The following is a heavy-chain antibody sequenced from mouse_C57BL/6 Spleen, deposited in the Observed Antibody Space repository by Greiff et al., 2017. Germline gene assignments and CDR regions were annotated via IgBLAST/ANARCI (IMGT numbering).Heavy chain of an antibody. CDR3: ARGDYGSFFDY. J-gene: IGHJ2*01. CDR1: GYTFTDYY. CDR2: INPYNGGT. D-gene: IGHD1-1*01. V-gene: IGHV1-19*01. Sequence: VQLQQSGPVLVKPGASVKMSCKASGYTFTDYYMNWVQQSHGKSLEWIGVINPYNGGTSYNQKFKGKATLSVDKSSSTAYMELNSLTSEDSAVYYRARGDYGSFFDYWGQGTTLTVSS.